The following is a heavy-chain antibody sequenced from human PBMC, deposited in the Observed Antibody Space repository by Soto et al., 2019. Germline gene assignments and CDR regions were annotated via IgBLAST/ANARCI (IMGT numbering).Heavy chain of an antibody. J-gene: IGHJ6*02. CDR3: ASLWIAAAGHGDYYYYGMDV. V-gene: IGHV4-39*01. D-gene: IGHD6-13*01. CDR1: GGSISSSAHY. CDR2: IYYSGST. Sequence: SETLSLTCSVSGGSISSSAHYWGWIRQPPGRGLEWIGSIYYSGSTYYNPSLKSRVTISVDTSKNQFSLKLSSVTTADTAVYYCASLWIAAAGHGDYYYYGMDVWGRGTTVTVSS.